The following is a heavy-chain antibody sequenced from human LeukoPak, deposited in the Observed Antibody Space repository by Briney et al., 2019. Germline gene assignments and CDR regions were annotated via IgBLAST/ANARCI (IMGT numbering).Heavy chain of an antibody. D-gene: IGHD3-16*02. CDR1: GFTFSSYW. Sequence: GGSLRLSCAAFGFTFSSYWMSWVRQVPGKGLEWVANIKKDGSEKYYVDSVKGRFTISRDNAKNSLYLQMNSLRAEDTAVYYCARADYDYVWGSYRQYYFDYWGQGTLVTVSS. V-gene: IGHV3-7*01. CDR2: IKKDGSEK. J-gene: IGHJ4*02. CDR3: ARADYDYVWGSYRQYYFDY.